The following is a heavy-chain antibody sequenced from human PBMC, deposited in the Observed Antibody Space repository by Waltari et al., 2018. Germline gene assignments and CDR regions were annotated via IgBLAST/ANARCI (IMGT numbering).Heavy chain of an antibody. CDR2: VDPEDGET. Sequence: EVQLVQSGAEVKQPGATVKISCKASGYTFTDYYMHWVKQAPGKGLEWMGRVDPEDGETIYAEKFQGRVTITADTSTDTAYMELSSLRSEDTAVYYCARALVVVAATNDYWGQGTLVTVSS. J-gene: IGHJ4*02. V-gene: IGHV1-69-2*01. CDR1: GYTFTDYY. CDR3: ARALVVVAATNDY. D-gene: IGHD2-15*01.